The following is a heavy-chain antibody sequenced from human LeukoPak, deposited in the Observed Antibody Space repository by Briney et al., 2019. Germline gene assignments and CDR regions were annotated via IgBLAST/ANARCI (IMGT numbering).Heavy chain of an antibody. CDR3: ARIDTYYYDSSGYYSAFDI. Sequence: GGSLRLSCAASGFTFDNYGMSWVRQAPGKGLVWVSGINWNGGSTGYADSVKGRFTISRDNAKNSLYLQMNSLRAEDTALYYCARIDTYYYDSSGYYSAFDIWGQGTIVTVSS. J-gene: IGHJ3*02. V-gene: IGHV3-20*04. D-gene: IGHD3-22*01. CDR1: GFTFDNYG. CDR2: INWNGGST.